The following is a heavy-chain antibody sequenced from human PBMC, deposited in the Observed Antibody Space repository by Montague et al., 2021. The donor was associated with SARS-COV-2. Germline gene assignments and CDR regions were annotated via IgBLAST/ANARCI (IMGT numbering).Heavy chain of an antibody. V-gene: IGHV4-39*01. CDR1: GGSISSSSYY. J-gene: IGHJ4*02. CDR2: IYCRGST. D-gene: IGHD6-19*01. CDR3: ATQEDPSGWIPGPFDF. Sequence: SETRSLTCTVSGGSISSSSYYWAWIRQPPGKGLEWIGSIYCRGSTYYNPSLKSRVFISVDTSKNQLSLTLTSVTAADTAVYYCATQEDPSGWIPGPFDFWGQGTLLSVSS.